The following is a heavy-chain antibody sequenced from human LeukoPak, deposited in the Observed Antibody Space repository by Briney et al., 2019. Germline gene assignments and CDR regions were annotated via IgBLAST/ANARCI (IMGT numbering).Heavy chain of an antibody. Sequence: SETLSLTCTVSGGSISSYYWSWIRQPPGKGLEWIGYIYHSGSTNYNPSLKSRVTISLDTSKNQFSLKLSSVTAADTAVYYCARHFYDRDFDYWGQGSLVTVSS. J-gene: IGHJ4*02. D-gene: IGHD3-22*01. CDR2: IYHSGST. CDR3: ARHFYDRDFDY. CDR1: GGSISSYY. V-gene: IGHV4-59*01.